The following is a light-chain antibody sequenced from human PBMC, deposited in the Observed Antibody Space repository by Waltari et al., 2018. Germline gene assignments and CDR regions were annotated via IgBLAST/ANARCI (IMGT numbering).Light chain of an antibody. V-gene: IGLV1-40*01. J-gene: IGLJ3*02. Sequence: QSVLTQPPSVSGAPGQRVTISCTGISSNIGAGFDVNWYQQLPGTAPKLLIFGSSNRPSGVPDRFTGSKSGTSASLAITGLQAEDEADYHCQSYDTSLSGSVFGGGTKLTVL. CDR2: GSS. CDR1: SSNIGAGFD. CDR3: QSYDTSLSGSV.